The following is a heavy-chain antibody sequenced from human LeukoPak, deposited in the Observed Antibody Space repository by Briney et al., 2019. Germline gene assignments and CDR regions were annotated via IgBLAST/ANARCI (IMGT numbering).Heavy chain of an antibody. Sequence: GGSLRLSCAASGFTFSSYSMNWVRQAPGKGLEWVSSISSSSNYIYYADSVKGRFTMSRDNAKNSLYLQMKSLRVEDTAVYYCAREGIAAAGEHWGQGTLVTVSS. CDR2: ISSSSNYI. V-gene: IGHV3-21*01. D-gene: IGHD6-13*01. CDR1: GFTFSSYS. J-gene: IGHJ1*01. CDR3: AREGIAAAGEH.